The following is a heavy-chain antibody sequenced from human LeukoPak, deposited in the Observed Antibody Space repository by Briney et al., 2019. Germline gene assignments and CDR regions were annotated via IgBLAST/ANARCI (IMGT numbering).Heavy chain of an antibody. V-gene: IGHV3-9*01. CDR2: ISWNSGSI. CDR1: GFTFDDYA. Sequence: PGRSLRLSCAASGFTFDDYAMHWVRQAPGKGLEWVSGISWNSGSIGYADSVKGRFTISRDNAKNSLYLQMNSLRAEDTALYYCARSHVVVVTAANDYWGQGTLVTVSS. CDR3: ARSHVVVVTAANDY. J-gene: IGHJ4*02. D-gene: IGHD2-21*02.